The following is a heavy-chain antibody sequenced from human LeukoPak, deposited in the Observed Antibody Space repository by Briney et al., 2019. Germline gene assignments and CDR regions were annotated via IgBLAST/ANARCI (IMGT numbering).Heavy chain of an antibody. Sequence: PGGSLRLACAASGFTFSSYSMNWVRQAPGKGLQWIGFIRSSGTTQYAASVKGRFTISRDDSKSIAYLQMNSLKTEDTAVYCTRDRFYVWFDPWGQGTLVTVSS. J-gene: IGHJ5*02. D-gene: IGHD3-16*01. CDR2: IRSSGTT. CDR1: GFTFSSYS. CDR3: TRDRFYVWFDP. V-gene: IGHV3-49*04.